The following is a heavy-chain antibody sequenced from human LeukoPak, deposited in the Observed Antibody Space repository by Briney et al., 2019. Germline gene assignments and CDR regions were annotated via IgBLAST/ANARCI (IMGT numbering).Heavy chain of an antibody. J-gene: IGHJ4*02. CDR1: GGSISSSSYY. D-gene: IGHD5-18*01. Sequence: SETLSLTCTVSGGSISSSSYYWGWIRQPPGKGLEWIGSIYYSGSTYYNPSLKSRVTISVDTSKNQFSLKLSSVTAADTAVYYCARAEELWLKVYYFDYWGQGTLVTVSS. CDR3: ARAEELWLKVYYFDY. V-gene: IGHV4-39*07. CDR2: IYYSGST.